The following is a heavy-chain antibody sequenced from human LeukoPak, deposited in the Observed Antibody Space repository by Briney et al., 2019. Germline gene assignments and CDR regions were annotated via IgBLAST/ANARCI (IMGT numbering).Heavy chain of an antibody. J-gene: IGHJ6*03. CDR2: INHSGST. CDR3: ARASARGFDYYYYMDV. CDR1: GGSFSGYY. Sequence: PSETLSLTCAAYGGSFSGYYWSWIRQPPGKGLEWIGEINHSGSTNYNPSLKSRVTISVDTSKNQFSLKLSSVTAADTAVYYCARASARGFDYYYYMDVWGKGTTVTVSS. D-gene: IGHD3-3*01. V-gene: IGHV4-34*01.